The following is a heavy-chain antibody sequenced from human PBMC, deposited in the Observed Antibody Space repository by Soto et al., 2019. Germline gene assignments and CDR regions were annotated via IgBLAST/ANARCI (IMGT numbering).Heavy chain of an antibody. Sequence: QVQLVQSGAEMKKPGSSVKVSCQSSGGTFNTYAMNWVRQAPGQGPEWMGDISPMFGAANYATKFQGRVIITADESTGTSYMQLSSLTSEDTGLYFCAREVQVHTPAFLYWGQGTLVTVSS. V-gene: IGHV1-69*19. J-gene: IGHJ4*02. CDR1: GGTFNTYA. CDR3: AREVQVHTPAFLY. CDR2: ISPMFGAA. D-gene: IGHD3-10*01.